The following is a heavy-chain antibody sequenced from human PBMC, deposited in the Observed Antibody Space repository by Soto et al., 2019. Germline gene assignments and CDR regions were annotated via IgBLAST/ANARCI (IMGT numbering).Heavy chain of an antibody. CDR1: GGSFSGYY. J-gene: IGHJ6*02. D-gene: IGHD1-26*01. Sequence: SETLSITCAVYGGSFSGYYWSWIRQPPGKGLEWIGEINHSGSTNYNPSLKSRVTISVDTSKNQFSLKLSSVTAADTAVYYCAGPGPRVGAYYYYGMDVWGQGTTVTVSS. CDR2: INHSGST. V-gene: IGHV4-34*01. CDR3: AGPGPRVGAYYYYGMDV.